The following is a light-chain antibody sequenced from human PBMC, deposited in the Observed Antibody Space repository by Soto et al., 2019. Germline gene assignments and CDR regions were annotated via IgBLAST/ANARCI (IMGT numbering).Light chain of an antibody. Sequence: DIQMSQSPSTLSASVGDRFTITCRASQSISSWLSWYQQKPGKATKLLIYKASSLESGVPSRFSGSGSGTEFTLTISNLQPDDFATYCCQQYNSYWTFGQGTKVDIK. V-gene: IGKV1-5*03. CDR2: KAS. CDR3: QQYNSYWT. J-gene: IGKJ1*01. CDR1: QSISSW.